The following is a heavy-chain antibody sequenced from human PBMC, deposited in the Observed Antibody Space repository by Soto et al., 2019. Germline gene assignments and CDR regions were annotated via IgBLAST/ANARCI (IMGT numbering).Heavy chain of an antibody. CDR2: IYYSGST. D-gene: IGHD2-15*01. CDR1: GGSISSYY. Sequence: SETLSLTCTVSGGSISSYYWSWIRQPPGKGLGWIGYIYYSGSTNYNPSLKSRVTISVDTSKNQFSLKLSSVTAADTAVYYCARSPGYVDYWGQGTLVTVSS. CDR3: ARSPGYVDY. V-gene: IGHV4-59*01. J-gene: IGHJ4*02.